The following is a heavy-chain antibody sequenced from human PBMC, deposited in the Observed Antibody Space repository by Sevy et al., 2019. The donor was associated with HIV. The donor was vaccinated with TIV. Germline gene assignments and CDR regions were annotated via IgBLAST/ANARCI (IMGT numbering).Heavy chain of an antibody. V-gene: IGHV1-24*01. Sequence: ASVKVSCKVSGYTLTELSMHWVRQAPGKGLEWMGGFDPEDGETIYAQKFQGRVTMTEDTSTDTAYMELSSLRSEDTAVYYCATTPYCSGGSCYSPYYYYYMDVWGKGTTVTVSS. CDR1: GYTLTELS. D-gene: IGHD2-15*01. CDR2: FDPEDGET. J-gene: IGHJ6*03. CDR3: ATTPYCSGGSCYSPYYYYYMDV.